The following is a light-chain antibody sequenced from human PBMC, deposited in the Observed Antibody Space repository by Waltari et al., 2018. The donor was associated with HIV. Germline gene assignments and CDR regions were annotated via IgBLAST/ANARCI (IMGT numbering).Light chain of an antibody. CDR2: DNN. CDR1: SSHIGNNY. V-gene: IGLV1-51*01. CDR3: GTWDTSLSAWV. J-gene: IGLJ3*02. Sequence: QSVLTQPPSVYAAPGPKVTIYCSESSSHIGNNYVSWYQQLPGTAPKLLIYDNNKRPSGIPDRFSGSKSGTSATLGITGLQTGDEADYYCGTWDTSLSAWVFGGGTRLTVL.